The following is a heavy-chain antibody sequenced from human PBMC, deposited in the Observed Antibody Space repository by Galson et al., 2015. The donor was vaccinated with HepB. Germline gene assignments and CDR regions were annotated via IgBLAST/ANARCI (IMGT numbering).Heavy chain of an antibody. CDR3: ARVGSSSWYPRHYYYYYYYMDV. CDR1: GYTFTSYD. Sequence: SVKVSCKASGYTFTSYDINWVRQATGQGLEWMGWMNPNSGNTGYAQKFQGRVTMTRNTSISTAYMELSSLRSEDTAVYYCARVGSSSWYPRHYYYYYYYMDVWGKGTTVTVSS. J-gene: IGHJ6*03. CDR2: MNPNSGNT. V-gene: IGHV1-8*01. D-gene: IGHD6-13*01.